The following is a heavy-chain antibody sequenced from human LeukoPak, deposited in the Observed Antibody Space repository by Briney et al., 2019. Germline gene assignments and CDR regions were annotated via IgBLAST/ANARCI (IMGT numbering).Heavy chain of an antibody. Sequence: SGPALVKPTQTLTLTCTFSGFSLGTSGRCVSWIRQPPGKALEWLARIVWGDDKFYGTSLKTRLTISKDTSKNQVVLTIANMDPVDTATYYCARLHSSGCPGVDYWGQGTLVTVSS. CDR1: GFSLGTSGRC. D-gene: IGHD6-19*01. V-gene: IGHV2-70*17. J-gene: IGHJ4*02. CDR2: IVWGDDK. CDR3: ARLHSSGCPGVDY.